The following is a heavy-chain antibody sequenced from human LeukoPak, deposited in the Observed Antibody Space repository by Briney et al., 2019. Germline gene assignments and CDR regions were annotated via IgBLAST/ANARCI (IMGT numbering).Heavy chain of an antibody. CDR1: GFTLSSND. V-gene: IGHV3-66*01. J-gene: IGHJ4*02. CDR2: IYSGGTT. Sequence: GGSLRLSCFASGFTLSSNDMSWVRQAPGKGLEWVSVIYSGGTTSYADSVKGRFTISRDNSKNTMYLQMNSLRADDTAVYYCARDRRGYGGNFDYWGQGTLVTVSS. CDR3: ARDRRGYGGNFDY. D-gene: IGHD4-23*01.